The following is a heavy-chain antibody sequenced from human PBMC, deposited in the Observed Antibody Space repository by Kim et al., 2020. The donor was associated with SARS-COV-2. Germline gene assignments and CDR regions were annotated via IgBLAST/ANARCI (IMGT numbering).Heavy chain of an antibody. J-gene: IGHJ4*02. CDR3: ARAMVDAASYDFDY. Sequence: SETLSLTCTVSGGSISSYYWSWIRQPAGTGLEWIGRIYTSGSTNYNPSLKSRVTMSVDTSKNQFSLKLSSVTAADTAVYYCARAMVDAASYDFDYWGQGTLVPVSS. CDR1: GGSISSYY. V-gene: IGHV4-4*07. D-gene: IGHD2-8*01. CDR2: IYTSGST.